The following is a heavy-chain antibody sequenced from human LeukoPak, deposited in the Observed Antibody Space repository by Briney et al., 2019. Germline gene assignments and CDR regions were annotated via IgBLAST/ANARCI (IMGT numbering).Heavy chain of an antibody. D-gene: IGHD1-1*01. CDR2: INSGSTYT. Sequence: PGGALRLSCAASGFTFSSYMMNWVRQAPGKGLEWVSSINSGSTYTYYTESVKGRFTVSRDNDKNSLFLQMNSLRAEDTAIYYCATSLTTLTYEGYWGQGTLVTVSS. CDR1: GFTFSSYM. V-gene: IGHV3-21*01. CDR3: ATSLTTLTYEGY. J-gene: IGHJ4*02.